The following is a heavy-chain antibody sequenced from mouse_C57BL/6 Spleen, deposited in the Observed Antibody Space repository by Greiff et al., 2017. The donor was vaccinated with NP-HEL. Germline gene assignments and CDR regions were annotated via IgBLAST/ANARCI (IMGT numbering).Heavy chain of an antibody. CDR1: GYTFTDYY. CDR2: IFPGSGST. Sequence: QVHVKQSGPELVKPGASVKISCKASGYTFTDYYINWVKQRPGQGLEWIGWIFPGSGSTYYNEKFKGKATLTVDKSFSTAYMLLSSLTSEDSAVYFCARSGNLLRFDYWGQGTTLTVSS. CDR3: ARSGNLLRFDY. J-gene: IGHJ2*01. V-gene: IGHV1-75*01. D-gene: IGHD1-1*01.